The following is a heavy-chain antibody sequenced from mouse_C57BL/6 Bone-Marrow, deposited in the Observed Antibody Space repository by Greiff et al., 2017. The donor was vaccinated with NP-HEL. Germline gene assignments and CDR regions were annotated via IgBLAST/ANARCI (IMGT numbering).Heavy chain of an antibody. Sequence: VKLVESGPELVKPGASVKLSCKASGYTFTSYDINWVKQRPGQGLEWIGWIYPRDGSTKYNEKFKGKATLTVDTSSSTAYMELHSLTSEDSAVYFCARGDGYYEGGGIMDYWGQGTSVTVSS. V-gene: IGHV1-85*01. CDR3: ARGDGYYEGGGIMDY. CDR2: IYPRDGST. D-gene: IGHD2-3*01. J-gene: IGHJ4*01. CDR1: GYTFTSYD.